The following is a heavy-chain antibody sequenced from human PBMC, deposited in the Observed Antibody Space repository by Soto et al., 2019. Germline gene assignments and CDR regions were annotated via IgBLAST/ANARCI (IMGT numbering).Heavy chain of an antibody. CDR3: ARPSITMVRGVMLGGMDV. CDR1: GVTFSSYH. J-gene: IGHJ6*02. CDR2: ISYDGSNN. V-gene: IGHV3-30-3*01. D-gene: IGHD3-10*01. Sequence: PGGSLKLSCAANGVTFSSYHMHWLRPAPVKVLEWVAVISYDGSNNYYADSVKGRFTISRDNSKNTLYLQMNSLRAEDTAVYYCARPSITMVRGVMLGGMDVWSQGTTVTVAS.